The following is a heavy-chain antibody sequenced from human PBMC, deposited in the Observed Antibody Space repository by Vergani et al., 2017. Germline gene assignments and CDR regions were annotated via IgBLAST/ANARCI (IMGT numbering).Heavy chain of an antibody. D-gene: IGHD2-21*01. CDR3: ARRXYVHSWVVSWFDP. V-gene: IGHV5-51*01. Sequence: EVQLVQSGPEVKKPGDSVTISCQGFGFSFSSSWIGWVRQRPGKGLEWMGIIYPGDSETRYSPAFQGQVTISADRSKSTTFLKWSSLKASDTAVYYCARRXYVHSWVVSWFDPGGQGTQVTVSS. CDR1: GFSFSSSW. J-gene: IGHJ5*02. CDR2: IYPGDSET.